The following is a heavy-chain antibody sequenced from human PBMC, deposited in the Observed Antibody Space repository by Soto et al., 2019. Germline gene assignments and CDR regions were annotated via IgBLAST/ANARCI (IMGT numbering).Heavy chain of an antibody. Sequence: SETLSLTCTVYGGSISSYYWSWIRQPAGKGLEWIGRIYTSGSTNYNPSLKSRVTMSVDTSKNQFSLKLSSVTAADTAVYYCARDPFNYGSGTDAFDIWGQGTMVTVSS. D-gene: IGHD3-10*01. CDR3: ARDPFNYGSGTDAFDI. CDR2: IYTSGST. J-gene: IGHJ3*02. CDR1: GGSISSYY. V-gene: IGHV4-4*07.